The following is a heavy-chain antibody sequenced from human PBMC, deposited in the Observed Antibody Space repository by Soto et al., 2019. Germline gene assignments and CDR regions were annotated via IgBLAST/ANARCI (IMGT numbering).Heavy chain of an antibody. CDR2: ISYDGSNK. D-gene: IGHD1-26*01. Sequence: QVQLVESGGGVVQPGRSLSLSCAASGFTFSSYGMHWVRQAPGKGLEWVAVISYDGSNKYYADSVKGRFTISRDNSNNTLSLQMTSRIAEDTAVYYCAKALPPYSGRYEFYYGMDVCGGGNTVTVSS. J-gene: IGHJ6*04. V-gene: IGHV3-30*18. CDR1: GFTFSSYG. CDR3: AKALPPYSGRYEFYYGMDV.